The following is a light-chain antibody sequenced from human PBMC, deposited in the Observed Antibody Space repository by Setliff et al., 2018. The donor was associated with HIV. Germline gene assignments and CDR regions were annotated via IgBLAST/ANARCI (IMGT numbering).Light chain of an antibody. CDR3: ASYAITNTLP. CDR1: SRDVGGYNY. CDR2: DVT. Sequence: QSALTQPASVSGSPGQSITISCTGTSRDVGGYNYVSWYQQHPGKAPKLMIYDVTTRPSGVPDRFSGSKSGNTASLTISGLQAEDEADYYCASYAITNTLPFGTGTKVTVL. J-gene: IGLJ1*01. V-gene: IGLV2-14*03.